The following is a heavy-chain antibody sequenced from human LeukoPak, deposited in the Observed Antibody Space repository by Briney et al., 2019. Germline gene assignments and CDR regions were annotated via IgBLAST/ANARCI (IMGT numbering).Heavy chain of an antibody. CDR3: TRGSYQDNWFDP. CDR2: IYYNGNT. V-gene: IGHV4-39*07. J-gene: IGHJ5*02. CDR1: GGSISTDNCY. Sequence: KSSETLSLTCTVSGGSISTDNCYWGWIRQPPGKGLEWIGSIYYNGNTYYNPSLKSRVTISVDTSKNQFSLKVNSVTAADTAVYYCTRGSYQDNWFDPWGQGTLVTVSS. D-gene: IGHD2-2*01.